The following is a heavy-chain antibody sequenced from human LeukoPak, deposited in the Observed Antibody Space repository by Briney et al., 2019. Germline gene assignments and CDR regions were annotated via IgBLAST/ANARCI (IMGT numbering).Heavy chain of an antibody. CDR1: GYTFTGYY. Sequence: ASVKVSCKASGYTFTGYYMHWVRPAPGQGLEWMGRINPNSGGTNYAQKFQGRVTMTRDTSISTAYMELSRLRSDDTAVYYCARLSYGSGRVPPNYYYTDVWGKGTTVTVSS. V-gene: IGHV1-2*06. D-gene: IGHD3-10*01. CDR2: INPNSGGT. CDR3: ARLSYGSGRVPPNYYYTDV. J-gene: IGHJ6*03.